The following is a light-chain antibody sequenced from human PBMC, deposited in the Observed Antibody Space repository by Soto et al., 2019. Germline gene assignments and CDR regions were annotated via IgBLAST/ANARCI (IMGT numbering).Light chain of an antibody. V-gene: IGLV1-51*02. J-gene: IGLJ1*01. CDR1: SSNIVNNY. CDR3: GTWDSSLSAGRYV. CDR2: ENN. Sequence: QSVLTQPPSVSAAPGQKVTISCSGSSSNIVNNYVSWYQQLPGTAPKLLIYENNKRPSGIPDRFSGSKSGTSATLGITGLQTGDEADYYCGTWDSSLSAGRYVFGTGTKLTVL.